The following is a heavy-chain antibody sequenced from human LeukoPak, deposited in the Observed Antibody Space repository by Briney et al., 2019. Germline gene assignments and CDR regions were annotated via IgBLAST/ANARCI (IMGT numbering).Heavy chain of an antibody. V-gene: IGHV4-39*01. CDR3: ARVDIVTTNWFDP. D-gene: IGHD5-12*01. CDR2: IYYSGRT. J-gene: IGHJ5*02. CDR1: GGSISSSSYY. Sequence: SETLSLTCTVSGGSISSSSYYWGWIRQPPGKGLEWIGSIYYSGRTYYNPSLKSRVTISVDTSKNQFSLKLSSVTAADTAVYYCARVDIVTTNWFDPWGQGTLVIVSP.